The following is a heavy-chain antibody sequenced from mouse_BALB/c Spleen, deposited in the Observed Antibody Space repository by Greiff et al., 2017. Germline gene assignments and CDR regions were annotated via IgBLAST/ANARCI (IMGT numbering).Heavy chain of an antibody. D-gene: IGHD2-3*01. Sequence: EVKVVESGGGLVQPGGSRKLSCAASGFTFSSFGMHWVRQAPEKGLEWVAYISSGSSTIYYADTVKGRFTISRDNPKNTLFLQMTSLRSEDTAMYYCAREGWSLYAMDYWGQGTSVTVSS. CDR2: ISSGSSTI. V-gene: IGHV5-17*02. CDR3: AREGWSLYAMDY. J-gene: IGHJ4*01. CDR1: GFTFSSFG.